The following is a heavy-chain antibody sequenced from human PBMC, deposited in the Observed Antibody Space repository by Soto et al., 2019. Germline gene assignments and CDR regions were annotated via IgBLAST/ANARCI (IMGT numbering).Heavy chain of an antibody. CDR1: GGSISSYY. CDR3: ARFNWYFDL. J-gene: IGHJ2*01. CDR2: IYYSGST. Sequence: QVQLQESGPGLVKPSETLSLTCTVSGGSISSYYWSWIRQPPGKGLEWIGYIYYSGSTNYYPSLKSRVTISVYTSKNQFSLKLRSVTAADTAVDYCARFNWYFDLWGRGTLVTVSS. V-gene: IGHV4-59*08.